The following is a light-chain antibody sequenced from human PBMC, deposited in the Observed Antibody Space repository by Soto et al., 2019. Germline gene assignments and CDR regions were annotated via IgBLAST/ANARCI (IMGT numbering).Light chain of an antibody. Sequence: DIQMTQSPSSLSASIGDRVSITCRASQGIGNDLGWYQQKPGKAPKRLIYAASSLQSGVPSRFSGSGSGTEFPLTITSLQPEDLATYYCLHHYTYPWTSGQGTKGEI. CDR1: QGIGND. V-gene: IGKV1-17*01. CDR2: AAS. CDR3: LHHYTYPWT. J-gene: IGKJ1*01.